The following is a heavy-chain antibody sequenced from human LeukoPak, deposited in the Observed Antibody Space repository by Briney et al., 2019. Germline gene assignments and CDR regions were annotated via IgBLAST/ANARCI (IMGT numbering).Heavy chain of an antibody. J-gene: IGHJ4*02. V-gene: IGHV3-66*01. D-gene: IGHD1-26*01. CDR3: ARDGPGEWELIDY. CDR1: EFSVGSNY. Sequence: GGSLRLSCAASEFSVGSNYMTWVRQAPGKGLEWVSLIYSGGSTYYADSVKGRFTISRDNSKNTLYLQMNSLRAEDTAVYYCARDGPGEWELIDYWGQGTLVTVSS. CDR2: IYSGGST.